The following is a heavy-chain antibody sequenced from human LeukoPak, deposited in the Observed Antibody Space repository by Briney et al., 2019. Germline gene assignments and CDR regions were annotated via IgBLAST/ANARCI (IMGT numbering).Heavy chain of an antibody. J-gene: IGHJ3*02. D-gene: IGHD3-9*01. CDR1: GYSFSSYW. V-gene: IGHV5-51*01. Sequence: GESLKISCKGSGYSFSSYWIGWVRQMPGKGLEWMGIIYPGDSDTRYSPSAQGQVTISADKSISTAYLQWSSLKASDTAMYYCARREYYDILTGYYIFGGDAFDIWGQGTMVTVSS. CDR2: IYPGDSDT. CDR3: ARREYYDILTGYYIFGGDAFDI.